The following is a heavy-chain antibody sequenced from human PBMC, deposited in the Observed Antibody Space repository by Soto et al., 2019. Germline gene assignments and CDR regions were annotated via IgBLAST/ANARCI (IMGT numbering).Heavy chain of an antibody. CDR1: GGSIDSGAFS. CDR3: ARIHWAQSSLDY. J-gene: IGHJ4*02. V-gene: IGHV4-30-2*01. D-gene: IGHD6-19*01. CDR2: VTHSGTA. Sequence: LSLTFAVSGGSIDSGAFSLSWIRQPPGKGLEWIGYVTHSGTAYSIPSLNGRLTLSVDSSQTQFSLKLTSVTAADSAFYYCARIHWAQSSLDYWGRGILVTVSS.